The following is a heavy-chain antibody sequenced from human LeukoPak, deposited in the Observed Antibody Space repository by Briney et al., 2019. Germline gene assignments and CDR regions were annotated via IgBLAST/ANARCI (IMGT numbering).Heavy chain of an antibody. CDR1: GFTFSSYS. D-gene: IGHD4-17*01. CDR2: ISSSSSYI. V-gene: IGHV3-21*01. CDR3: AREGGDYVLFDY. Sequence: NSGGSLRLSCAASGFTFSSYSMNWVRQAPGKGLEWVSSISSSSSYIYYADSVKGRLTISRDNAKNSLYLQMNSLRAEDTAVYYCAREGGDYVLFDYWGQGTLVTVSS. J-gene: IGHJ4*02.